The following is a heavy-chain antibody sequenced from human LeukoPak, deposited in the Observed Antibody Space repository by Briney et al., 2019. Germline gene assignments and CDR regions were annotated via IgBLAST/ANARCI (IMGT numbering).Heavy chain of an antibody. D-gene: IGHD3-3*01. CDR2: IKQDRSEK. CDR1: GFSFSYYW. CDR3: ARDAEVGTLFGVLSRYNWFDP. J-gene: IGHJ5*02. V-gene: IGHV3-7*01. Sequence: PGGSLRLSCAASGFSFSYYWMSWVRQAPGKGLEWEANIKQDRSEKYYVDSVKGRFTISRDNAKKSLYLQMSSLRAEDTAVYYCARDAEVGTLFGVLSRYNWFDPWGQGALVTVSS.